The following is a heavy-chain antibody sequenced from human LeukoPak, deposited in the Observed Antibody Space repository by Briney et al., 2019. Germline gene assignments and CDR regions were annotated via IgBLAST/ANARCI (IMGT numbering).Heavy chain of an antibody. CDR2: IYTSGST. CDR1: GGSISSYY. Sequence: SETLSLTCTVSGGSISSYYWSWIRQPPGKGLEWIGYIYTSGSTNYNPSLKSRVTISVDTSKNQFSLKLSSVTAADTAVYYCARHFDSGSTWFDPWGQGTLVTVSS. CDR3: ARHFDSGSTWFDP. J-gene: IGHJ5*02. V-gene: IGHV4-4*09. D-gene: IGHD3-10*01.